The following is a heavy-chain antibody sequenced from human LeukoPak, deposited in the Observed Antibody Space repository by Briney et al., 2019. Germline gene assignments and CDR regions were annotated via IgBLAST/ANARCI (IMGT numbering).Heavy chain of an antibody. J-gene: IGHJ4*02. CDR3: ARDRYGDGFAYFDY. Sequence: ASVKVSCKASGYTFTYYAMHWVRQAPGQGLQWMGWITPGGGTNYPQKFQGRVAITWDTSITTAYMDLSRLTSDDTAVYYCARDRYGDGFAYFDYWGQGALVTVSS. V-gene: IGHV1-2*02. D-gene: IGHD5-24*01. CDR1: GYTFTYYA. CDR2: ITPGGGT.